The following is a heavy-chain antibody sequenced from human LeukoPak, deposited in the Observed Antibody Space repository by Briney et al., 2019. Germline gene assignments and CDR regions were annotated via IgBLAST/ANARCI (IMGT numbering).Heavy chain of an antibody. D-gene: IGHD3-22*01. CDR3: ARYYYDSSGSYYFDY. CDR2: IHYTGST. Sequence: PSETLSLTCTVSGYAISSAYYWGWIRQPPGKGLEWIGTIHYTGSTYYNPSLKSRVTISLDKSKNQFSLKLSSVTAADTAVYYCARYYYDSSGSYYFDYWGQGTLVTVSS. V-gene: IGHV4-38-2*02. J-gene: IGHJ4*02. CDR1: GYAISSAYY.